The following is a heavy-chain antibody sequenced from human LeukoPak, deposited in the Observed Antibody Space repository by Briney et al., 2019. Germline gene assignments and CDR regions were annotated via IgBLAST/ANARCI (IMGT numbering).Heavy chain of an antibody. Sequence: ASAKVSCKASGYTFTSYYMHWVRQAPGQGLEWMGVINPSGGSTSYAQKFQGRVTMTRDMSTSTVYMELSSLRSEDTAVYYCAREYCSSTSCAHSYYYYYYMDVWGKGTTVTVSS. J-gene: IGHJ6*03. CDR1: GYTFTSYY. D-gene: IGHD2-2*01. CDR3: AREYCSSTSCAHSYYYYYYMDV. V-gene: IGHV1-46*01. CDR2: INPSGGST.